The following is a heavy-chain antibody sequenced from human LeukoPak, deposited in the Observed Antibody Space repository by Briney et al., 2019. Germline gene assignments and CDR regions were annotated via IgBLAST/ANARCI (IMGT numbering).Heavy chain of an antibody. D-gene: IGHD2-2*01. V-gene: IGHV1-2*06. J-gene: IGHJ6*02. Sequence: ASVKVSCKASGYTFTGYYMHWVRQAPGQGLEWMGRINPNSGGTNYAQKFQGRVTMTRDTSISTAYMEMSRLRSDDTAVYYCAREKVRQSGMDVWGQGTTVTVSS. CDR1: GYTFTGYY. CDR2: INPNSGGT. CDR3: AREKVRQSGMDV.